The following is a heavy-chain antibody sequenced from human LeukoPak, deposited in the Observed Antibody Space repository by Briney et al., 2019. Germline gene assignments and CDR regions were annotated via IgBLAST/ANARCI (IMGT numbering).Heavy chain of an antibody. Sequence: SETLSLTCTVSGGSISSYYWSWIRQPAGKGLEWIGRIYTSGSTNYNPSLKSRVTMSVDTSKNQFSLKLSSVTAADTAVYYCARLGYCSGGSCYYSDYWGQGTLVTVSS. D-gene: IGHD2-15*01. V-gene: IGHV4-4*07. CDR1: GGSISSYY. J-gene: IGHJ4*02. CDR3: ARLGYCSGGSCYYSDY. CDR2: IYTSGST.